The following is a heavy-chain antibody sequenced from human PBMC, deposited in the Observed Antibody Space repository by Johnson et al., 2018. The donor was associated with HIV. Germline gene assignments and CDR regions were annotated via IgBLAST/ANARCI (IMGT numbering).Heavy chain of an antibody. Sequence: EVQLVESGGGLVKPGGSLRLSCAASGFTFSNAWMSWVRQAPGKGLEWVGRIKSKTDGGTTDYAASVKGRFTISRDDSKNTLYLQMNSLKTEDTAVYYCTTGHYYDTFLAFDIWGQGTMVTVSS. D-gene: IGHD3-22*01. J-gene: IGHJ3*02. V-gene: IGHV3-15*01. CDR3: TTGHYYDTFLAFDI. CDR2: IKSKTDGGTT. CDR1: GFTFSNAW.